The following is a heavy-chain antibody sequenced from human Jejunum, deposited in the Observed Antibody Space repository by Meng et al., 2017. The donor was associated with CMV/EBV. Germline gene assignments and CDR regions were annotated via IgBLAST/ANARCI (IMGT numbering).Heavy chain of an antibody. J-gene: IGHJ4*02. V-gene: IGHV3-23*01. CDR1: FSSYA. CDR3: AKDLLWTYDSTTPKHY. D-gene: IGHD3-22*01. CDR2: ISTSGDTR. Sequence: FSSYASRWLRQARGKGGEGVSGISTSGDTRSYADSVKGRFTISRDKYKNTLYLQMNDLRVEDTAVYYCAKDLLWTYDSTTPKHYWGQGTLVTVSS.